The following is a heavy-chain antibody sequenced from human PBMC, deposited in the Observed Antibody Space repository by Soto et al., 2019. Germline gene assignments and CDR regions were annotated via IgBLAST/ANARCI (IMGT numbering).Heavy chain of an antibody. J-gene: IGHJ6*02. CDR2: IYYSGIT. CDR1: GGSISIGGYD. CDR3: ASGTVVVAATTYYYGMDV. V-gene: IGHV4-31*03. Sequence: TLSLTCTFSGGSISIGGYDWSWIRQHPGKGLAWIGYIYYSGITYYNPSLKSRVTISVDTSKNQFSLKLSSVTAADTAVYYCASGTVVVAATTYYYGMDVWGQGTTVTVSS. D-gene: IGHD2-15*01.